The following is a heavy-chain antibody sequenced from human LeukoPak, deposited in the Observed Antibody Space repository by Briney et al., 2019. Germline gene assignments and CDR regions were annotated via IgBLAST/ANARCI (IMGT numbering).Heavy chain of an antibody. J-gene: IGHJ5*02. V-gene: IGHV4-39*07. CDR1: GGSISSSSYY. D-gene: IGHD3-22*01. CDR2: IYYSGST. CDR3: ARVLFDSSGYYYEDWFDP. Sequence: SETLSLTCTVSGGSISSSSYYWGWIRQPPGKGLEWIGSIYYSGSTYYNPSLKSRVTISVDTSKNQFSLKLSSVTAADTAVYYCARVLFDSSGYYYEDWFDPWGQGTLVTVSS.